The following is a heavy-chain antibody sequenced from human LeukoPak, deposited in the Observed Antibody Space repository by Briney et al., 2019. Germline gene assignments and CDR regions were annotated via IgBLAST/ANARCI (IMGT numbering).Heavy chain of an antibody. CDR1: GGSISGYY. CDR3: ARPLYYHDSSGYLS. D-gene: IGHD3-22*01. V-gene: IGHV4-59*08. Sequence: SKTLSLTCTVSGGSISGYYWNWIRQSPDKGLEWIGHIYYSGSTNYNPSLKSRVTISVDTSKNQFSLKLTSVTAADAAVYYCARPLYYHDSSGYLSWGQGTLVTVSS. J-gene: IGHJ4*02. CDR2: IYYSGST.